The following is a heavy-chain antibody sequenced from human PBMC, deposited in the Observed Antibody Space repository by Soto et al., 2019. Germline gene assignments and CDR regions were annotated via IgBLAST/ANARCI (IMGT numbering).Heavy chain of an antibody. CDR1: GFSLSTSGMC. J-gene: IGHJ3*02. Sequence: SGPTLVNPTQTLTLTCTFSGFSLSTSGMCVTWIRQPPGRALEWLALIDWDGNQYHDSSLRTRLTISKDTSKNQVVLSLTNMDPVDTATYYCARSNSRTTRAFDIWGQGTMVTVSS. V-gene: IGHV2-70*01. CDR2: IDWDGNQ. CDR3: ARSNSRTTRAFDI. D-gene: IGHD1-7*01.